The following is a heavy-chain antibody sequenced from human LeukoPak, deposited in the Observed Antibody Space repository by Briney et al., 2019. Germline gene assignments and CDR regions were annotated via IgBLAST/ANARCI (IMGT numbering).Heavy chain of an antibody. CDR3: ARDIVGATRGHFDY. J-gene: IGHJ4*02. CDR2: IIPIFGTA. D-gene: IGHD1-26*01. Sequence: SVKVSCKASGGTFSSYAISWVRQAPGQGLEWMGGIIPIFGTANYAQKFQGRVTITADESTSTDYMELSSLRSEDTAVYYCARDIVGATRGHFDYWGQGTLVTVSS. V-gene: IGHV1-69*13. CDR1: GGTFSSYA.